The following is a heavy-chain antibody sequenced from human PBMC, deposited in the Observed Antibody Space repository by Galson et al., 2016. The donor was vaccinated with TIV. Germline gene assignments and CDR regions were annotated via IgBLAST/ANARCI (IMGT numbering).Heavy chain of an antibody. V-gene: IGHV3-11*01. Sequence: SLRLSCAASGFTLSDYYMTWIRQAPGQGLEWLSYISYSGSPKYDADSMKGRLTISRDIAKNSIYLDMSGLRAEDTAVYYCARYSGQYYAMDVWGQGTRSPSP. D-gene: IGHD1-26*01. CDR2: ISYSGSPK. CDR3: ARYSGQYYAMDV. CDR1: GFTLSDYY. J-gene: IGHJ6*02.